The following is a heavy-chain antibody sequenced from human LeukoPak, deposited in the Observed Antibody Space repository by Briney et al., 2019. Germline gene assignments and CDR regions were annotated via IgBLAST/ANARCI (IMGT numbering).Heavy chain of an antibody. Sequence: PSETLSLTCAVYGESFSDYYWSWIRQPPGKGLEWIGDINHSGSTNYNPSLKSRVTMSVDTSKKHFSLKLSSVTAADTAVYYCARRYPSVRGVNLRPQEVRKYYFDYWGQGTLVTVSS. D-gene: IGHD3-10*01. CDR2: INHSGST. V-gene: IGHV4-34*01. CDR3: ARRYPSVRGVNLRPQEVRKYYFDY. J-gene: IGHJ4*02. CDR1: GESFSDYY.